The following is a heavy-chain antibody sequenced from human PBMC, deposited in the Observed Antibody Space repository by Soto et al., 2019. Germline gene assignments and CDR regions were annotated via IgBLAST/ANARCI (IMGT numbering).Heavy chain of an antibody. CDR2: IDPSDSYT. CDR1: GYSFTSYW. Sequence: LGESLKISCKGSGYSFTSYWISWVRQMPGKGLEWMGRIDPSDSYTNYSPSFQGHVTISADKSISTAYLQWSSLKASDTAMDYCASPDCSSTSCYGGGSDAFDIWGQGTMVTVSS. CDR3: ASPDCSSTSCYGGGSDAFDI. J-gene: IGHJ3*02. D-gene: IGHD2-2*01. V-gene: IGHV5-10-1*01.